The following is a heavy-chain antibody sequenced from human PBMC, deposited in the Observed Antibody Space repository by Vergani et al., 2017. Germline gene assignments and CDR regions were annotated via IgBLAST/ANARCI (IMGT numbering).Heavy chain of an antibody. CDR2: ISGSGGST. CDR3: AKEEYSSGWSSVGYYYYYGMDV. Sequence: EVQLLESGGGLVQPGGSLRLSCAASGFTFSSYAMSWVRQAPGKGLEWVSAISGSGGSTYYADSVKGRLTISRDNSKNTLYLQMNSLRAEDTAVYYCAKEEYSSGWSSVGYYYYYGMDVWGQGTTVTVSS. J-gene: IGHJ6*02. V-gene: IGHV3-23*01. CDR1: GFTFSSYA. D-gene: IGHD6-19*01.